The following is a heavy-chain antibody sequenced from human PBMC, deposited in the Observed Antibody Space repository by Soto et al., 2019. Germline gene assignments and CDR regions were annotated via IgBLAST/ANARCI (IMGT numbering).Heavy chain of an antibody. D-gene: IGHD1-26*01. CDR3: ARHVGSYWYFDL. CDR2: INPSDGST. J-gene: IGHJ2*01. Sequence: EASVKVSCKASGYTFTSYYMHWVRQAPGQGLEWMGIINPSDGSTSYAQKFQGRFTISTDNFKDTLYLQMNSLRVDDTAMYYCARHVGSYWYFDLWGRGTLVTVSS. V-gene: IGHV1-46*01. CDR1: GYTFTSYY.